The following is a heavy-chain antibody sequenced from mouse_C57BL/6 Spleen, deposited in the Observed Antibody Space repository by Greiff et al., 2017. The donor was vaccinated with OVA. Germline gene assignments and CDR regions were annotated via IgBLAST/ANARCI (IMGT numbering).Heavy chain of an antibody. CDR3: ARGVANWNDFYY. CDR1: GYTFTSYW. Sequence: VQLQQPGAELVRPGSSVKLSCKASGYTFTSYWMDWVKQRPGQGLDWIGNIYPSDSETHYNQKFKDKATLTVDKSSSTAYMELRSLTSEDSAVYYCARGVANWNDFYYWGQGTTLTVSS. V-gene: IGHV1-61*01. D-gene: IGHD1-1*02. J-gene: IGHJ2*01. CDR2: IYPSDSET.